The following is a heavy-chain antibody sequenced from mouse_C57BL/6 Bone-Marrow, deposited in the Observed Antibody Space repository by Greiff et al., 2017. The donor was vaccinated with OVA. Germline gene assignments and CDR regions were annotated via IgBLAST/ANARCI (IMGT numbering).Heavy chain of an antibody. V-gene: IGHV14-4*01. CDR3: TTDGSSYVNFDY. CDR2: IDPENGDT. CDR1: GFNIKDDY. Sequence: VHVKQSGAELVRPGASVKLSCTASGFNIKDDYMHWVKQRPEQGLEWIGWIDPENGDTEYASKFQGKATITADTSSNTAYLQLSSLTSEDTAVYYCTTDGSSYVNFDYWGQGTTLTVSS. J-gene: IGHJ2*01. D-gene: IGHD1-1*01.